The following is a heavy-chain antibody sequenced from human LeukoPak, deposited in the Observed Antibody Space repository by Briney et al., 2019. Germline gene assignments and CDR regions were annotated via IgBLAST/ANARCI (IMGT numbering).Heavy chain of an antibody. CDR3: ARGGYYYDSSGYYPFDY. D-gene: IGHD3-22*01. CDR1: GGSISSYY. Sequence: SETLSLTCTVSGGSISSYYWSWIRQPAGKGLEWIGRIYTSGSTNYNPSLKSRVTIPVDTSKNQFSLKLSSVTAADKAVYYCARGGYYYDSSGYYPFDYWGQGTLVTVSS. J-gene: IGHJ4*02. CDR2: IYTSGST. V-gene: IGHV4-4*07.